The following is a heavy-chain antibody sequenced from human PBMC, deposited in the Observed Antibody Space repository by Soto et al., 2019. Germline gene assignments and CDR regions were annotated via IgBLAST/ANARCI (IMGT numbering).Heavy chain of an antibody. Sequence: SETLSLTCTVSGGSISSSSYYWGWLRQPPGKGLEWIGSIYYSGSTYYNPSLKSRVTISVDTSKNQFSLKLSSVTAADTAVYYCARHDKGTVTTGWFDPWGQGTLVTVSS. V-gene: IGHV4-39*01. D-gene: IGHD4-17*01. CDR3: ARHDKGTVTTGWFDP. J-gene: IGHJ5*02. CDR2: IYYSGST. CDR1: GGSISSSSYY.